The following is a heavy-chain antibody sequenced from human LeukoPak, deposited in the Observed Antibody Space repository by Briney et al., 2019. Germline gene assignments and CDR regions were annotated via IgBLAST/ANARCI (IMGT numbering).Heavy chain of an antibody. Sequence: SVKVSCKASGGTFSSYAISWVRQAPGQGLEWMGGIIPIFGTANYAQKSQGRVTITADESTSTAYMELSSLRSEDTGVYYCARDREYSSSSEGNYYYMDVWGKGTTVTVSS. J-gene: IGHJ6*03. CDR3: ARDREYSSSSEGNYYYMDV. V-gene: IGHV1-69*13. D-gene: IGHD6-6*01. CDR1: GGTFSSYA. CDR2: IIPIFGTA.